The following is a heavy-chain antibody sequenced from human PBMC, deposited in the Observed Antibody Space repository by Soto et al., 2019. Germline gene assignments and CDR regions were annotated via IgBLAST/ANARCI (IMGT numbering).Heavy chain of an antibody. J-gene: IGHJ6*02. D-gene: IGHD7-27*01. V-gene: IGHV5-51*01. CDR1: GYSFTSYW. CDR2: IYPGDSDT. Sequence: GESLKISCKGSGYSFTSYWIGWVRQMPGKGLEWMGIIYPGDSDTRYSPSFQGQVTISADKSISTAHLQWSSLKASDTAMYYCTVSGDPYYYGMDVWGQGTTVTVSS. CDR3: TVSGDPYYYGMDV.